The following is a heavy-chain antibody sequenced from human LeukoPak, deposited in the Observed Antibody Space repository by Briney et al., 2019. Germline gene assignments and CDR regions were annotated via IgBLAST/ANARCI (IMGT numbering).Heavy chain of an antibody. J-gene: IGHJ4*02. CDR1: GYTFTSYD. Sequence: ASVKVSCKASGYTFTSYDINWVRQATGQGLEWMGWMNPNSGNTGYAQKFQGRVTMTRNTSISTAYMELNSLRAEVTAVYYCARDLGYCTNGVCHTRFDYWGQGTLVAVSS. V-gene: IGHV1-8*01. CDR2: MNPNSGNT. CDR3: ARDLGYCTNGVCHTRFDY. D-gene: IGHD2-8*01.